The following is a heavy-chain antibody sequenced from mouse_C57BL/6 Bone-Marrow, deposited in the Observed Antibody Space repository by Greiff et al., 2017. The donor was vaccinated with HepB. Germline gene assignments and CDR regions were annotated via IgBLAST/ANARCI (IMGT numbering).Heavy chain of an antibody. CDR3: AREEGLRRTWFAY. J-gene: IGHJ3*01. CDR1: GYTFTSYW. V-gene: IGHV1-72*01. CDR2: IDPNSGGT. D-gene: IGHD2-2*01. Sequence: QVQLQQPGAELVKPGASVKLSCKASGYTFTSYWMHWVKQRPGRGLEWIGRIDPNSGGTKDNEKFKSKATLTVDKPSSTAYMQLGSLTSEDAAVYYCAREEGLRRTWFAYWGQGTLVTVSA.